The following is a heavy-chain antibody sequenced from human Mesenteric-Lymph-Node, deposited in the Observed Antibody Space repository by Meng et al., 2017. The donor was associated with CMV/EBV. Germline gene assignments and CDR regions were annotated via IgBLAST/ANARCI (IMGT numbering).Heavy chain of an antibody. CDR2: ISSSYRSI. J-gene: IGHJ6*02. CDR1: GFTFTQYN. CDR3: ARELERDYYYGMDV. V-gene: IGHV3-21*01. Sequence: GGSLRLSCAASGFTFTQYNMDWVRQAPGKGLEWVSTISSSYRSIYYADSVQGRFTISRDNSKNTLYLQMNSLRAEDTAVYYCARELERDYYYGMDVWGQGTTVTVSS.